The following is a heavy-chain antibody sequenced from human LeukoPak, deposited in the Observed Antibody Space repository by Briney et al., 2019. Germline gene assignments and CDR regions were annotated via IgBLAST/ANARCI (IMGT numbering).Heavy chain of an antibody. CDR2: ISSSGSTI. Sequence: PGGSLRLSCAASGFTFSDYYMSWIRQAPGKGLEWVSYISSSGSTIYYADSVKGRFTISRDNAKNSLYLQMNSLRAEDTAVYYCAKDQRHYYGDYDGYFDYWGQGTLVTVSS. J-gene: IGHJ4*02. D-gene: IGHD4-17*01. CDR3: AKDQRHYYGDYDGYFDY. CDR1: GFTFSDYY. V-gene: IGHV3-11*01.